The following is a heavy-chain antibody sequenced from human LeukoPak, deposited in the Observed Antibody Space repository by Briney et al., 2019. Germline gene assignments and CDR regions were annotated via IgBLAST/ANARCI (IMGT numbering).Heavy chain of an antibody. J-gene: IGHJ4*02. V-gene: IGHV3-30-3*01. CDR2: ISDGGSDK. CDR3: ARGISSGIVATAIAY. CDR1: GFTVSSNY. Sequence: GGSLRLSCAASGFTVSSNYMSWVRQAPDKGLEWMAVISDGGSDKYYADSVRGRFTISRDNSENTLTLQMSSLRAEDTALYYCARGISSGIVATAIAYWGQGTLVTVSS. D-gene: IGHD2-21*02.